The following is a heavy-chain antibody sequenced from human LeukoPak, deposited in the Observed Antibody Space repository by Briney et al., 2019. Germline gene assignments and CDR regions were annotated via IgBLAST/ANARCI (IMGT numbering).Heavy chain of an antibody. Sequence: PGWSLRLSCEASGFTFSSYSMNWVRQAPGKGLEWVSCISSSSSTIYYADSVKGRFTISRDNAKNSLYLQMNSLRAEDTAVYYCATGMVRGRRQNWFDPWGQGTLVTVSS. V-gene: IGHV3-48*01. CDR3: ATGMVRGRRQNWFDP. D-gene: IGHD3-10*01. CDR2: ISSSSSTI. CDR1: GFTFSSYS. J-gene: IGHJ5*02.